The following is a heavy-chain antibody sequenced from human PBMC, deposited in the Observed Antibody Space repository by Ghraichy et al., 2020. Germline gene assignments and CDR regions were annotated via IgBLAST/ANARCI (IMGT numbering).Heavy chain of an antibody. CDR1: GFTFSSYA. Sequence: GGSLRLSCAASGFTFSSYAMSWVRQAPGKGLEWVSAISGSGGSTYYADSVKGRFTISRDNSKNTLYLQMNSLRAEDTAVYYCAKDSSGVHYYDSSGYPNWFDPWGQGTLVTVSS. CDR2: ISGSGGST. J-gene: IGHJ5*02. CDR3: AKDSSGVHYYDSSGYPNWFDP. D-gene: IGHD3-22*01. V-gene: IGHV3-23*01.